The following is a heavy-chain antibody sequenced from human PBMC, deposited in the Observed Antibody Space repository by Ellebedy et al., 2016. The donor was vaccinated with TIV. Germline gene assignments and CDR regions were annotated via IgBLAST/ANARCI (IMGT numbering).Heavy chain of an antibody. CDR3: VRGRDAFDI. Sequence: LRLSXTVPGGSISSGDYYWSWIRQPPGKGLEWIGYIYYIGSTYYNPSLKSRVTISVDTSKNQFSLKLSSGTAADTAVYYSVRGRDAFDIWGQGTMVTVSS. J-gene: IGHJ3*02. CDR2: IYYIGST. CDR1: GGSISSGDYY. D-gene: IGHD3-10*01. V-gene: IGHV4-30-4*01.